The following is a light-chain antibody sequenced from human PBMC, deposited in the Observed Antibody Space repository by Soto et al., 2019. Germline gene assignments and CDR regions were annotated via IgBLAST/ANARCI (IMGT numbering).Light chain of an antibody. CDR3: SSYTSSTTPVV. CDR1: SSDVGDYNY. J-gene: IGLJ2*01. Sequence: QPVLTQPASVSGSPGQSITISCTGSSSDVGDYNYVSWYQQYPGKVPKVIIYEVSYRPSGVSNRFSGSKSGNTASLTISGLQAEDEADYYCSSYTSSTTPVVFGGGTKLTVL. CDR2: EVS. V-gene: IGLV2-14*01.